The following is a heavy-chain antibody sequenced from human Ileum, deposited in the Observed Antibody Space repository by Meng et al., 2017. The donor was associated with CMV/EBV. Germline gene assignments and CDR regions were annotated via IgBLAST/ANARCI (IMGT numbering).Heavy chain of an antibody. CDR2: SYYGGGT. V-gene: IGHV4-39*07. CDR1: RGSMISSSYY. CDR3: AGEPWSLYYFDY. D-gene: IGHD5-18*01. J-gene: IGHJ4*02. Sequence: QVQLRESGPELVKPSDTVSFTCTVSRGSMISSSYYWGWIRQPPGQGLEWIGSSYYGGGTYYNPSLKSRVTLSVDASKNQFSLKLSSVTAADTAVYFCAGEPWSLYYFDYWGPGILVTVSS.